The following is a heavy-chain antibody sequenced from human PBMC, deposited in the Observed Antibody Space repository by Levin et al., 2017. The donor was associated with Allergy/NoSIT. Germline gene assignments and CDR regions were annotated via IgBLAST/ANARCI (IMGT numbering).Heavy chain of an antibody. CDR2: IYYSGST. Sequence: SETLSLTCTVSGGSISSYYWSWIRQPPGKGLEWIGYIYYSGSTKYNPSLKSRVTISVDTSKNQFSLTLSSGTAADTAVYYCARAKSGYSYYYFDYWGQGSLVTVSS. V-gene: IGHV4-59*01. D-gene: IGHD5-18*01. CDR3: ARAKSGYSYYYFDY. CDR1: GGSISSYY. J-gene: IGHJ4*02.